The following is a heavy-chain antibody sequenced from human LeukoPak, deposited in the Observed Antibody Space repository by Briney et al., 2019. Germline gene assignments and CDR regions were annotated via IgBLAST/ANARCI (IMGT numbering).Heavy chain of an antibody. CDR1: GFTFSSYN. J-gene: IGHJ1*01. V-gene: IGHV3-7*01. CDR2: IKQDGSEK. Sequence: GGSLRLSCAASGFTFSSYNMYWVRQAPGKGLEWVANIKQDGSEKYYVDSVKGRFTISRDNAENSLYLQMNSLRAEDTAVYYCARDSSSWYPNEYFQHWGQGTLVTVSS. CDR3: ARDSSSWYPNEYFQH. D-gene: IGHD6-13*01.